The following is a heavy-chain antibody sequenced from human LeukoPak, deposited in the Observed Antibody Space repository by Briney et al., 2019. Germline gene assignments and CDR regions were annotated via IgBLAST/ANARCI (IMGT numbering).Heavy chain of an antibody. D-gene: IGHD6-25*01. J-gene: IGHJ4*02. CDR1: GGSFSGYY. CDR2: INHSGST. V-gene: IGHV4-34*01. CDR3: ARGVLPVRGYPFDY. Sequence: SETLSLTCAVYGGSFSGYYWSWIRQPPGKGLEWIAEINHSGSTNYNPSLKSRVTISVDTSKNQFFLKLSSVTAADTAVYYCARGVLPVRGYPFDYWGQGTLVTVSS.